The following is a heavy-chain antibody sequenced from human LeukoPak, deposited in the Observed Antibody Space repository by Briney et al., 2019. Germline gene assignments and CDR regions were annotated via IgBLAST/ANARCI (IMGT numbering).Heavy chain of an antibody. D-gene: IGHD6-6*01. J-gene: IGHJ5*02. CDR1: GFTFSAYW. V-gene: IGHV3-74*01. CDR2: INPDGSRT. Sequence: GGSLRLSCAASGFTFSAYWMHWVRQAPGKGLVWVSRINPDGSRTTYADSVKGRFTISRDNAKNTVYLQMNSLRAEDTAVYYCARVLSGSWDWFDPWGQGTLVTVSP. CDR3: ARVLSGSWDWFDP.